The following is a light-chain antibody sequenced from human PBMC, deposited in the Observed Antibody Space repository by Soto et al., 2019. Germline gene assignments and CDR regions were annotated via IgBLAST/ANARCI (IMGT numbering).Light chain of an antibody. CDR3: QQRSIWLT. Sequence: EIVLTQSPATLSLSPGERATLSCRASQSVSTYLAWYQQKPGQAPRLLIYDASNRATGIPARFSGSGSGTDFTLTISSLEPEDFAVYYCQQRSIWLTFGQGTKVEIK. CDR1: QSVSTY. J-gene: IGKJ1*01. V-gene: IGKV3-11*01. CDR2: DAS.